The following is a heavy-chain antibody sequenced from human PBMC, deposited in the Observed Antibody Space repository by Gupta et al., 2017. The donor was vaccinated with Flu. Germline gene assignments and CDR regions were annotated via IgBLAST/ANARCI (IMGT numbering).Heavy chain of an antibody. CDR1: TVSDYE. CDR3: ARGCRGYYNVDV. CDR2: ISSSRSTI. V-gene: IGHV3-11*01. J-gene: IGHJ6*03. Sequence: TVSDYEMSGNGEAPGKGLGWVSYISSSRSTIYYADGVKGRCTIARDDANNSVYMQMNSMRAEDTAVYYCARGCRGYYNVDVWGKGTTVTVSS.